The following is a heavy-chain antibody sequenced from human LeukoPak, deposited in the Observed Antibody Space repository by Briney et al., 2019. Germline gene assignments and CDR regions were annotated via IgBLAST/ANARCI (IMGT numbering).Heavy chain of an antibody. D-gene: IGHD1-26*01. CDR1: GLTFHDHA. J-gene: IGHJ4*02. CDR2: INWNSASM. CDR3: TKDFGPEVGTTDY. V-gene: IGHV3-9*01. Sequence: GGSLRLSCAASGLTFHDHAMHWFRQAPGKGLEWVSGINWNSASMGYADSVKGRFTISRDNAKNSLYLQMNRLRVEDTALYYCTKDFGPEVGTTDYWGQGTLVTVSS.